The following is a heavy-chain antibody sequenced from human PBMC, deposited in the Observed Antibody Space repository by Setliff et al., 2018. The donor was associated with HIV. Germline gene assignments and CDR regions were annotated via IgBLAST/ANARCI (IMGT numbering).Heavy chain of an antibody. V-gene: IGHV3-21*01. D-gene: IGHD3-22*01. CDR3: ARGPYYYDSSGPFDY. CDR1: GFTFRSYS. J-gene: IGHJ4*02. CDR2: ISSSSSYI. Sequence: GSLRLSCAASGFTFRSYSMNWVRQAPGKGLEWVSSISSSSSYIYYADSVKGRFTISRDNAKNSQYLQMNSLRAEDTAVYYCARGPYYYDSSGPFDYWGQGTLVTVSS.